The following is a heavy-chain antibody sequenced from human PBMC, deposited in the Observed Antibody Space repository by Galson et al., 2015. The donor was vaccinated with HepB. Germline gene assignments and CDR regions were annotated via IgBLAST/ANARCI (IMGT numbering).Heavy chain of an antibody. Sequence: SLRLSCAASGFIFSSYWMHWVRQVPGKGLVWVSRINSDGNSTSYADSVKGRFTISRDNAKNTLYLQMKSLRAEDTAVYFCARYYDFWSGSYGGLDSWGQGTLVTVSS. V-gene: IGHV3-74*01. J-gene: IGHJ4*02. CDR3: ARYYDFWSGSYGGLDS. D-gene: IGHD3-3*01. CDR1: GFIFSSYW. CDR2: INSDGNST.